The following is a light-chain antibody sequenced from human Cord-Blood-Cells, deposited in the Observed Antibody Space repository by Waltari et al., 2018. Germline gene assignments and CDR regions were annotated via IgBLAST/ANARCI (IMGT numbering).Light chain of an antibody. CDR1: QSISSY. CDR3: QRRHSPPRT. CDR2: AEC. V-gene: IGKV1-39*01. J-gene: IGKJ1*01. Sequence: DIQMTQSPSSLSASVGDRVTITCRASQSISSYLNWNQQKPAKPPKLLFYAECTVQSGVPSKVRGSGCGRHFTLIISELQPEDFVITVCQRRHSPPRTFG.